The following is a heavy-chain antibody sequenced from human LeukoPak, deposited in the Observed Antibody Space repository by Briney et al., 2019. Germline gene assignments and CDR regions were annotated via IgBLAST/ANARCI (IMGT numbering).Heavy chain of an antibody. D-gene: IGHD4-23*01. J-gene: IGHJ3*02. Sequence: PSETLSLTCTVSGGSISSSSYYWGWIRQPPGKGLEWIGSIYYSGSTYYNPSLKSRVTISVDTSKNQFSLKLSSVTAADTAVYYCARAAVVDDAFDIWGQGTMVTVSS. CDR2: IYYSGST. CDR1: GGSISSSSYY. CDR3: ARAAVVDDAFDI. V-gene: IGHV4-39*07.